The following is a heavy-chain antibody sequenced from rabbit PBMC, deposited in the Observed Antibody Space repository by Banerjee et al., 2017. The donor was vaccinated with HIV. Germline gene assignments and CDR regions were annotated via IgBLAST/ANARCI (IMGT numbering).Heavy chain of an antibody. D-gene: IGHD2-1*01. CDR2: INTSSGNA. J-gene: IGHJ4*01. CDR1: GFSFSNKYV. Sequence: QEQLEESGGDLVKPEGSLTLTCTASGFSFSNKYVMCWVRQAPGKGLEWIACINTSSGNAVYANWAKGRFTISKTSSTTVTLQMTSLTAADTASYFCARESGGPIYGDGGFDLWGQGTLVTVS. CDR3: ARESGGPIYGDGGFDL. V-gene: IGHV1S45*01.